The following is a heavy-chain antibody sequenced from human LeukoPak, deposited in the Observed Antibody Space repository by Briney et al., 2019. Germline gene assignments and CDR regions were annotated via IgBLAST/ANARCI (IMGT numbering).Heavy chain of an antibody. D-gene: IGHD3-3*01. V-gene: IGHV3-48*04. CDR1: GFTFSSYA. J-gene: IGHJ4*02. Sequence: GGSLRLSCAASGFTFSSYAMSWVRQAPGKGLEWVSYISSSGSTIYYADSVKGRFTISRDNAKNSLYLQMNSLRAEDTAVYYCARVYYDFWSGYHPLDYWGQGTLVTVSS. CDR2: ISSSGSTI. CDR3: ARVYYDFWSGYHPLDY.